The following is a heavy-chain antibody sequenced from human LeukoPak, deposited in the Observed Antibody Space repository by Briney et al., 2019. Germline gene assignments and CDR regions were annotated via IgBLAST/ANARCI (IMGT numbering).Heavy chain of an antibody. D-gene: IGHD6-13*01. J-gene: IGHJ4*02. Sequence: GASVKVSCKASGYTFTSYYMHWVRQAPGQGLEWMGIINPSGGSTSYAQKLQGRVTMTRDTSTSTVYMELSSLRSEDTAVYYCARDFRRGAAAGTLPAADYFDWGQGTLVTVSS. CDR1: GYTFTSYY. CDR3: ARDFRRGAAAGTLPAADYFD. CDR2: INPSGGST. V-gene: IGHV1-46*01.